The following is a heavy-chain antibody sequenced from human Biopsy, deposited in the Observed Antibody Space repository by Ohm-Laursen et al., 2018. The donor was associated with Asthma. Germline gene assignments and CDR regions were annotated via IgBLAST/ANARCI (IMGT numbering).Heavy chain of an antibody. V-gene: IGHV1-69*13. CDR1: GGTFRTYA. CDR2: IIPMYGVP. Sequence: SVKVSCKASGGTFRTYAFNWVRQAPGHGLEWMGGIIPMYGVPKVAQKFQGRVTITADESTSTAYMEMSSLRSEDTAVYYCARVDAIMISGDFYFYSGFDLWGQGTTVRVSS. J-gene: IGHJ6*02. D-gene: IGHD3-16*01. CDR3: ARVDAIMISGDFYFYSGFDL.